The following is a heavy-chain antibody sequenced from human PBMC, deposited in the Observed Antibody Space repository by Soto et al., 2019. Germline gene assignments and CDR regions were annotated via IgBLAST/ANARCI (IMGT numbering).Heavy chain of an antibody. J-gene: IGHJ5*02. D-gene: IGHD6-19*01. V-gene: IGHV4-31*01. CDR3: ARLNSHRMARTESWFDP. Sequence: QVQLQESGPGLVKPSQTLSLTCTVSGGSISSGGYYWSWIRQHPGKGLEWIGCIYYSGSTYYNPSLKSPVTLSLDTSTTPFYPKLSYVPAADTVVYCCARLNSHRMARTESWFDPWGQGTLVTVSS. CDR2: IYYSGST. CDR1: GGSISSGGYY.